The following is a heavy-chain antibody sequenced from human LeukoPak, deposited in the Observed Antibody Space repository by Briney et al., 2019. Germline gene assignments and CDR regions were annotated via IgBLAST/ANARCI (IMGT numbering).Heavy chain of an antibody. CDR1: GFIFSTYS. CDR3: ATYWNYGY. D-gene: IGHD1-7*01. Sequence: PGGSLRLSCAASGFIFSTYSMNWVRQAPGKGLEWVSYISSGSNTIYYADSVKGRFTISRDNAKNSLYLQMNSLGAEDTAVYYCATYWNYGYWGQGTLVTVSS. J-gene: IGHJ4*02. V-gene: IGHV3-48*01. CDR2: ISSGSNTI.